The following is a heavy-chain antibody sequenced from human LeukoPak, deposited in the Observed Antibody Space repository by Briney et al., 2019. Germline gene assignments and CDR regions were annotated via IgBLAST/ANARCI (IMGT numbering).Heavy chain of an antibody. Sequence: SQTLSLTCAVSGGSISSGGYSWSWIRQPPGKGLEWIGYIYYSGSTNYNPSLKSRVTISIDTSKNQFSLKLSSVTAADTAVYYCARGNWEVITPDYWGQGTLVTVSS. D-gene: IGHD3-22*01. CDR3: ARGNWEVITPDY. V-gene: IGHV4-61*08. J-gene: IGHJ4*02. CDR2: IYYSGST. CDR1: GGSISSGGYS.